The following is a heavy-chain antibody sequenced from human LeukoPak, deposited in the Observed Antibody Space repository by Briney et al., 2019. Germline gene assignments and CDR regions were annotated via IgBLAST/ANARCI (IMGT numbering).Heavy chain of an antibody. Sequence: ASVTVSCKASGYTFTGYYMHWVRQAPGRGLEWMGWINPNSGGTNYAQKFQGRVTMTRDTSISTAYMELSRLRSDDTAVYYCARDPEYYDFWSGSYGMDVWGQGTTVTVSS. CDR3: ARDPEYYDFWSGSYGMDV. J-gene: IGHJ6*02. CDR2: INPNSGGT. CDR1: GYTFTGYY. D-gene: IGHD3-3*01. V-gene: IGHV1-2*02.